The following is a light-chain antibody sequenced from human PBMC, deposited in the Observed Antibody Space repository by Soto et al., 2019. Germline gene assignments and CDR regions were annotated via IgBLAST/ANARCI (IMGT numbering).Light chain of an antibody. Sequence: EIVLTQSPGTLSLSPGERATLSCRASQSVSSSYLAWYQQKPGQAPRLLVYGASSRATGIPERFSGSGSGTDFTLTISSLEPEDFAVYYCQQYGSSPSMYTFGQGTKLEI. CDR3: QQYGSSPSMYT. J-gene: IGKJ2*01. CDR2: GAS. V-gene: IGKV3-20*01. CDR1: QSVSSSY.